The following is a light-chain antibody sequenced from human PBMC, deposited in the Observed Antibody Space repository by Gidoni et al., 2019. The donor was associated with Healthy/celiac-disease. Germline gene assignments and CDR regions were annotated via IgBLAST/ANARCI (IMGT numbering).Light chain of an antibody. CDR2: GNS. CDR1: SSNIGACYD. Sequence: QSVLTQPPSVSVAPGQRVTISCTGSSSNIGACYDVHWYQQLPGTAPKLLIYGNSNRPSGVPDRFSGSKSGTSASLAITGLQAEGEADYYCQSYDSSLSGVVFGGGTKLTVL. V-gene: IGLV1-40*01. CDR3: QSYDSSLSGVV. J-gene: IGLJ2*01.